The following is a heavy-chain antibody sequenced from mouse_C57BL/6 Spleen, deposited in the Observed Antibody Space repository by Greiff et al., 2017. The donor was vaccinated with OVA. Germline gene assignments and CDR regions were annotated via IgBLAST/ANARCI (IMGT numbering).Heavy chain of an antibody. J-gene: IGHJ1*03. V-gene: IGHV1-52*01. D-gene: IGHD1-1*01. CDR2: IDPSDSET. Sequence: VQLQQPGAELVRPGSSVKLSCKASGYTFTSYWMHWVKQRPIQGLEWIGNIDPSDSETHYNQKFKDKATLTVDKSTSTAYMQLSSLTSEDSAVYYCARTPYGSSPYWYFDVWGTGTTVTVSS. CDR1: GYTFTSYW. CDR3: ARTPYGSSPYWYFDV.